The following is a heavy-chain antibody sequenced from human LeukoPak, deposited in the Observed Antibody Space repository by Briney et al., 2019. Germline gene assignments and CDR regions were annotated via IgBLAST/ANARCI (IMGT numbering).Heavy chain of an antibody. CDR2: ISGDGGGT. J-gene: IGHJ4*02. D-gene: IGHD3-22*01. Sequence: GGSLRLSCVAFGFTFGDYAMHWVRQVPGKGLEWVSLISGDGGGTYYADSVKGRFTVSRDNSKNSLYLQMNSLRSEDAALYYCAKDPGNYYDSSGYFAFWGQGTLVAVSS. CDR1: GFTFGDYA. CDR3: AKDPGNYYDSSGYFAF. V-gene: IGHV3-43*02.